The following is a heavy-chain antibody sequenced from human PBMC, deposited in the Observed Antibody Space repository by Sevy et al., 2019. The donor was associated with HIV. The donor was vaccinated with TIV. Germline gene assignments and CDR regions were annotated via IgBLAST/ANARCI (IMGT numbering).Heavy chain of an antibody. CDR1: GFIFSSFS. CDR2: ISSSSKYI. J-gene: IGHJ4*02. Sequence: GGSLRLSCAASGFIFSSFSINWVRQAPGKGLEWVASISSSSKYIYYADSVKGRFTISRDNAKNSLYLQMNSLRAEDTAVYYCARDPAVAAAITFDSWGQGALVTVSS. CDR3: ARDPAVAAAITFDS. V-gene: IGHV3-21*01. D-gene: IGHD6-13*01.